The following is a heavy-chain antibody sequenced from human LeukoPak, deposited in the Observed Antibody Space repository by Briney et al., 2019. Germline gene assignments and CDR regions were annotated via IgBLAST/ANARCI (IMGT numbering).Heavy chain of an antibody. CDR1: GGSISSYY. V-gene: IGHV4-59*01. Sequence: SETLSLTCTVSGGSISSYYWSWIRQPPGKGLEWIGYIYYSGYTNYNPSLKSRVTISVDTSKNQFSLKLSSVTAADTAVYYCARGAVSYYYYYMDVWGKGTTVTVSS. J-gene: IGHJ6*03. CDR2: IYYSGYT. CDR3: ARGAVSYYYYYMDV.